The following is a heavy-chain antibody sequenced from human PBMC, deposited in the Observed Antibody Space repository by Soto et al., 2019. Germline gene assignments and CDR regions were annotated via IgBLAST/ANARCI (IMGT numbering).Heavy chain of an antibody. CDR3: ATSQTGYNWNYFDH. J-gene: IGHJ4*02. V-gene: IGHV4-39*01. CDR1: GGSISGSYYY. Sequence: SETLSLTCAVSGGSISGSYYYWAGLRQSPGKGPEWIGSVFYTAFTSYNPSLESRVSVSVDTSKSQFSLKLSAVTAADTAVYYCATSQTGYNWNYFDHWGQGALVTVSS. CDR2: VFYTAFT. D-gene: IGHD1-20*01.